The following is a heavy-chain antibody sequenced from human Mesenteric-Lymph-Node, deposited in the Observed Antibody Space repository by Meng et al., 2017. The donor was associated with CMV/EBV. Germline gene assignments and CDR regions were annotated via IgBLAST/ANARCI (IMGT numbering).Heavy chain of an antibody. Sequence: CAVSGGSISSSHWWRWVRQPPGKGLEWIGEILHSGNTNYNPSLKSRVTISVDKSRNQFSLKLSPVTAADTAVYYCARDLTVVRGVLDYWSQGTLVTVSS. CDR1: GGSISSSHW. D-gene: IGHD3-10*01. V-gene: IGHV4-4*02. CDR3: ARDLTVVRGVLDY. J-gene: IGHJ4*02. CDR2: ILHSGNT.